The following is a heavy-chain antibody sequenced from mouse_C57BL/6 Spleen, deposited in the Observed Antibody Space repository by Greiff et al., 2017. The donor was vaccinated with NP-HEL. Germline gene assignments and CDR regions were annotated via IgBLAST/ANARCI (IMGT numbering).Heavy chain of an antibody. CDR1: GFTFSDAW. V-gene: IGHV6-6*01. CDR3: TRQDYDFDGGDY. Sequence: EVKLMESGGGLVQPGGSMKLSCAASGFTFSDAWMDWVRQSPEKGLEWVAEIRNKANNHATYYAESVKGRFTISRDDSKSSVYLQMNSLRAEDTGIYSCTRQDYDFDGGDYWGQGTSVTVSS. CDR2: IRNKANNHAT. D-gene: IGHD2-4*01. J-gene: IGHJ4*01.